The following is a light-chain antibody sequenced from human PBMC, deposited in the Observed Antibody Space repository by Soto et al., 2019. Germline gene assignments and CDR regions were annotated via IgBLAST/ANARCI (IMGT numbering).Light chain of an antibody. CDR2: GAS. V-gene: IGKV3-15*01. Sequence: EIVMTQSPATVSVSLGGRVTLSCRASQSINGNLAWYQQKPGQAPRLLIYGASTRATGIPARFSGSGSGTEFTLTISGLQSEDFGVFYCQQYHSWRTFGQGTNVEIK. CDR1: QSINGN. CDR3: QQYHSWRT. J-gene: IGKJ1*01.